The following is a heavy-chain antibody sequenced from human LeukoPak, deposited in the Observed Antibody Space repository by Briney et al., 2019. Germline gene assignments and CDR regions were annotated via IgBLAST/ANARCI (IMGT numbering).Heavy chain of an antibody. D-gene: IGHD3-22*01. V-gene: IGHV3-21*04. CDR2: ISHNSNYI. J-gene: IGHJ4*02. CDR1: GFTFNTYS. Sequence: GGSLRLSCAASGFTFNTYSLDWVRQAPGKGLEWVSSISHNSNYIYYADSVKGRFTISRDNSKNTLYLQMNSLRAEDTAVYYCAKVGGDYYYDSSGYYPSWGQGTLVTVSS. CDR3: AKVGGDYYYDSSGYYPS.